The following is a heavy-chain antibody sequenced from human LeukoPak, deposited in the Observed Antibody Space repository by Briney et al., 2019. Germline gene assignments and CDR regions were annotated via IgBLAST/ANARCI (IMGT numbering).Heavy chain of an antibody. CDR3: ARGGYDYNNY. CDR1: GGSISSSSYY. Sequence: SETLSLTCTVSGGSISSSSYYWGWIRQPPGKGLEWIGSIYYSGSTYYNPSLKSRVTISVDTSKNQFSLKLSSVTAADTAVYYCARGGYDYNNYWGQGTLVTVSS. J-gene: IGHJ4*02. CDR2: IYYSGST. D-gene: IGHD4-11*01. V-gene: IGHV4-39*07.